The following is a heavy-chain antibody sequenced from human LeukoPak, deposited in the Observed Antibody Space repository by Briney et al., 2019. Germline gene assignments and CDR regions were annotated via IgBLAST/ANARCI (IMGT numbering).Heavy chain of an antibody. Sequence: GGSLRLSCAASGFTLSNYAMSWVRQAPGKGLEWVSTISGSGGSTYYADSVKGRFTISRDNSKNTLYLQMNSLRAEDTAVYYCARGRTVTTYPIYWGQGTLVTVSS. D-gene: IGHD4-17*01. CDR1: GFTLSNYA. J-gene: IGHJ4*02. CDR2: ISGSGGST. V-gene: IGHV3-23*01. CDR3: ARGRTVTTYPIY.